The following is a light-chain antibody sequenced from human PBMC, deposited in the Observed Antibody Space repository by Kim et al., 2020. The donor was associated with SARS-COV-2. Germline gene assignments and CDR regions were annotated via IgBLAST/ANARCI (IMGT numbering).Light chain of an antibody. V-gene: IGLV10-54*01. Sequence: QAGLTQPPSVSKGLRQTATLTCTGNSNNVGNQGAAWLQQHQGHPPKLLSYRNNNRPSGISERFSASRSVDTASLTITGLQPEDEADYYCSAWDGSLSAWVFGGGTQLTVL. CDR3: SAWDGSLSAWV. CDR2: RNN. CDR1: SNNVGNQG. J-gene: IGLJ2*01.